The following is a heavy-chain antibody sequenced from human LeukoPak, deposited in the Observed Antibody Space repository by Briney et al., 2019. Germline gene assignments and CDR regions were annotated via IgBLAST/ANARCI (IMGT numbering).Heavy chain of an antibody. D-gene: IGHD4-23*01. CDR2: INAGNGNT. CDR1: GYTFTSYA. J-gene: IGHJ4*02. Sequence: GASVKVSCKASGYTFTSYAMHWVRQAPGQRLEWMGWINAGNGNTKYSQKFQGRVTITRDTSASTAYMELSSLRSEDTAVYYCATNPTTTVVTRFDYWGQGTLVTVSS. CDR3: ATNPTTTVVTRFDY. V-gene: IGHV1-3*01.